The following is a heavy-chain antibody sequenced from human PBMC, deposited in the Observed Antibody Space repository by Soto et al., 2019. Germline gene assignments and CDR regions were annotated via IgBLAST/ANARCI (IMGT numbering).Heavy chain of an antibody. CDR2: IYGGGTT. Sequence: EVQRVESGGGLIQPGGSLRLSCVASGFTVSSKSMTWVRQAPGKGLEWVAVIYGGGTTYYADSVKGRFTISRYNSKNSLYLQMNSLRAEDTAVYYCVQTTGWPGFDYWGQGTRVTVSS. CDR3: VQTTGWPGFDY. D-gene: IGHD6-19*01. V-gene: IGHV3-53*01. J-gene: IGHJ4*02. CDR1: GFTVSSKS.